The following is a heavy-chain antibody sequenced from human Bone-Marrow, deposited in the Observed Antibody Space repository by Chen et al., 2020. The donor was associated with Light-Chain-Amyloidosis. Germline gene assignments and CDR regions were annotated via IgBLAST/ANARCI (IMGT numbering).Heavy chain of an antibody. CDR1: GGSFSGYY. J-gene: IGHJ3*02. CDR3: VGGPSDVKWGVVIRAEAFDI. CDR2: IHHSGST. Sequence: QVQLQQWGAGLLKPSETLSLTCEVQGGSFSGYYWSWVRQSPGKGLEWIGAIHHSGSTSYKRSLKLRVTISRATSKNQVSLELTSLTAGDTAIYYCVGGPSDVKWGVVIRAEAFDIWGQGTTVTVSS. D-gene: IGHD3-3*01. V-gene: IGHV4-34*01.